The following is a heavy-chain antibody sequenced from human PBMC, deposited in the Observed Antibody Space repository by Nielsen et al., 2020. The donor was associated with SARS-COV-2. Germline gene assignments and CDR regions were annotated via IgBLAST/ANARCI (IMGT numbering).Heavy chain of an antibody. Sequence: WIRQPPGKGLEWIGETNHSGSTNYNPSLKSRVTISVDTSKNQFSLKLSSVTAADTAVYYCARVGRGYDILTGYQDYYYYMDVWGKGTTVTVSS. J-gene: IGHJ6*03. CDR2: TNHSGST. D-gene: IGHD3-9*01. V-gene: IGHV4-34*09. CDR3: ARVGRGYDILTGYQDYYYYMDV.